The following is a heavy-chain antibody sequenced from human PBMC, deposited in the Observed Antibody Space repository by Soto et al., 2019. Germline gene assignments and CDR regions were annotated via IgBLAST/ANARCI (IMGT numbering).Heavy chain of an antibody. CDR1: GFTVSGYY. D-gene: IGHD1-1*01. CDR2: IYAAGST. Sequence: EVQLVESGGGLVQPGGSLRLSCAASGFTVSGYYMSWVRQAPGQGLEWVSVIYAAGSTYYIDAVNGRFTISRDNSKNALYLQMNSLRAEDTAVYYCASDIFKTGATGVFDIWGQGTRVTVSS. J-gene: IGHJ3*02. CDR3: ASDIFKTGATGVFDI. V-gene: IGHV3-66*01.